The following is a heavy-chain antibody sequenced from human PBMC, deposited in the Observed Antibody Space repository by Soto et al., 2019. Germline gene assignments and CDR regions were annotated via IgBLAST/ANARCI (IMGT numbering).Heavy chain of an antibody. J-gene: IGHJ4*02. CDR2: IYYSGST. CDR3: ARRNPAAAGAFDY. Sequence: SETLSLTCTVSGGSISSYYWSWIRQPPGKGLEWIGYIYYSGSTNYNPSLKSRVTISVDTSKNQFSLKLSSVTAADTAVYYCARRNPAAAGAFDYWGQGTLVTVS. V-gene: IGHV4-59*08. D-gene: IGHD6-13*01. CDR1: GGSISSYY.